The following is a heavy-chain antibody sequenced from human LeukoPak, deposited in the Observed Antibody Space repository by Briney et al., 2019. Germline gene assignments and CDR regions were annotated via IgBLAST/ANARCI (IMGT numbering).Heavy chain of an antibody. D-gene: IGHD3-22*01. CDR1: GFTVSSNY. Sequence: PGGSLRLSCAASGFTVSSNYMSWVRQAPGKGLEWVSVIYSGGSTYYADSVKGRFTISRDNSKNTLYLQMNSLRAEDTAVYYCARDTYYYDSGQYYYYGMDVWGQGTTVTVSS. CDR3: ARDTYYYDSGQYYYYGMDV. V-gene: IGHV3-66*01. CDR2: IYSGGST. J-gene: IGHJ6*02.